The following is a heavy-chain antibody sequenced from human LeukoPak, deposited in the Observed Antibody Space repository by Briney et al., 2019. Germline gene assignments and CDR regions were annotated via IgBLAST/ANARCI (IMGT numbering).Heavy chain of an antibody. J-gene: IGHJ4*02. CDR2: IYHSGST. CDR1: GYSVSSGYY. CDR3: ARRRGSSCFDY. Sequence: PSETLSLTCAVSGYSVSSGYYWGWIRQPPGKGLEWIGSIYHSGSTYYNPSLKSRVTISVDTSKNQFSLKLSSVTAADTAVYYCARRRGSSCFDYWGQGTLVTVSS. V-gene: IGHV4-38-2*01. D-gene: IGHD6-13*01.